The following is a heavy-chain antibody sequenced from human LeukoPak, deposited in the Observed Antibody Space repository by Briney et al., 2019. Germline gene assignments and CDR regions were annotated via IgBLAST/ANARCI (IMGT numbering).Heavy chain of an antibody. J-gene: IGHJ4*02. CDR1: GGSISSSSAY. Sequence: SETLSLTCTVSGGSISSSSAYWGWIRQPPGKGLEWIGSIYYSKNTCYNPSLKSRVTISVDTSKNQFSLKLSSVTAADTAVYYCARCRFGELFGYFDYWGQGTLVTVSS. D-gene: IGHD3-10*01. CDR2: IYYSKNT. V-gene: IGHV4-39*01. CDR3: ARCRFGELFGYFDY.